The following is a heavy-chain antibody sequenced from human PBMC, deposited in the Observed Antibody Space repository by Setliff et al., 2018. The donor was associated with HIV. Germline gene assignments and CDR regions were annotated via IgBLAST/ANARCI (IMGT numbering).Heavy chain of an antibody. V-gene: IGHV4-39*01. J-gene: IGHJ4*02. CDR3: ARQGRPGDFDS. CDR2: IYYSGSS. D-gene: IGHD7-27*01. Sequence: SETLSLTCTVSGGSINSGGYYWTWIRQRPGKGLEWIGYIYYSGSSYYNPSLKSRVTISGDTSKKQFSLKLRAVTAADSAVYYCARQGRPGDFDSWGQGTLVTVSS. CDR1: GGSINSGGYY.